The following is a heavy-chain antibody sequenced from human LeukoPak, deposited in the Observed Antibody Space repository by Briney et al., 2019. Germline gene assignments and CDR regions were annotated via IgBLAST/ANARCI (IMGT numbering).Heavy chain of an antibody. D-gene: IGHD1-26*01. CDR2: ISSSSDTI. CDR3: ASGMRVGPNI. V-gene: IGHV3-48*04. CDR1: GFTFGPYT. Sequence: GSLRLSCTASGFTFGPYTMNWVRQAPGKGLEWVSYISSSSDTIYYADSVKGRFTISRDNAKNSLFLQMNSLRAEDTAVYYCASGMRVGPNIWGQGTLVTVSS. J-gene: IGHJ4*02.